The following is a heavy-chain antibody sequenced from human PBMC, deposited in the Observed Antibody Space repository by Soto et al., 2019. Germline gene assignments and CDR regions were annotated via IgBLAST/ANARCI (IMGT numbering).Heavy chain of an antibody. J-gene: IGHJ4*02. Sequence: TLSLTCTVSGGSISSGGYYWSWIRQHPGKGLEWIGYIYYSGSTYYNPSLKSRVTISVGTSKNQFSLKLSSVTAADTAVYYCARVGGADYYDSSGYSPYYFDYWGQGTLVTVSS. V-gene: IGHV4-31*03. CDR3: ARVGGADYYDSSGYSPYYFDY. CDR2: IYYSGST. CDR1: GGSISSGGYY. D-gene: IGHD3-22*01.